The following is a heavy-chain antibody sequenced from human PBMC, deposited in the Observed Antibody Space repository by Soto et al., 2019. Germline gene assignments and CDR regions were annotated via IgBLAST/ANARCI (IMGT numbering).Heavy chain of an antibody. CDR3: ARANGSFSGLYDAFDI. Sequence: GGSLRLSCAPSGFTVSSNYMTWVRQAPGKGLKWVSILYGSGSTYYADSVKGRFTISRDNSKNTLYLQMNSLRAEDTAIFYCARANGSFSGLYDAFDIGGQGRLVTVSS. V-gene: IGHV3-53*01. J-gene: IGHJ3*02. D-gene: IGHD2-8*01. CDR2: LYGSGST. CDR1: GFTVSSNY.